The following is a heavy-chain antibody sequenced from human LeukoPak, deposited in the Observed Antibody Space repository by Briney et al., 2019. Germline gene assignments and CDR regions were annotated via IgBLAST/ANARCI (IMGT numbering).Heavy chain of an antibody. V-gene: IGHV3-53*05. Sequence: GGSLRLSCAASGFTVSSNYMSWVRQAPGKGLEWVSAIYSGGSTYYADSVKGRFTISRDNAKNSLYLQMNSLRAEDTALYYCAAIAVAGIDYWGQGTLVTVSS. J-gene: IGHJ4*02. CDR2: IYSGGST. CDR3: AAIAVAGIDY. D-gene: IGHD6-19*01. CDR1: GFTVSSNY.